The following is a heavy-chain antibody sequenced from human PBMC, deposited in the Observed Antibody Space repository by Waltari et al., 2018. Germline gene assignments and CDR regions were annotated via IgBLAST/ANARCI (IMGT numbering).Heavy chain of an antibody. Sequence: EVQLLESGGGLVQPGGSLRLSCAASGFSFRAYAMSGVRQVPGKGLEWVSSISGSSAHIYYTDSVRGRFTISRDSSKNTLYLQMNNVRAEDTAVYYCAKFIGSQWDWGQGTLVTVSS. CDR3: AKFIGSQWD. CDR1: GFSFRAYA. CDR2: ISGSSAHI. D-gene: IGHD3-10*01. V-gene: IGHV3-23*01. J-gene: IGHJ4*02.